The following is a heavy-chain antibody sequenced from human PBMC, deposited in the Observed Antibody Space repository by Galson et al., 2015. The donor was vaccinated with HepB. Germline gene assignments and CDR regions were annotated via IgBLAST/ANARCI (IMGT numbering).Heavy chain of an antibody. CDR2: ISGSGGST. CDR1: GFTFSSYA. D-gene: IGHD2-21*01. V-gene: IGHV3-23*01. Sequence: SLRLSCAASGFTFSSYAMSWVRQAPGKGLEWVSAISGSGGSTYYADSVKGRFTISRDNSKNTLYLQMNSLRAEDTAVYYCAKDWGGGDNLGDYWGQGTLVTVSS. CDR3: AKDWGGGDNLGDY. J-gene: IGHJ4*02.